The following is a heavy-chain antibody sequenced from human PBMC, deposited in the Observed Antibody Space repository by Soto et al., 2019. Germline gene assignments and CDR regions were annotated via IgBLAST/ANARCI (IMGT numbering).Heavy chain of an antibody. CDR1: GYTFTSYG. J-gene: IGHJ4*02. CDR3: ARDLTERWLPTLYYFDY. Sequence: ASVKVSCKASGYTFTSYGISWVRQAPGQGLEWMGWISAYNGNTNYAQKLQGRVTMTTDTSTSTAYMELRSLRSDDTAVYYCARDLTERWLPTLYYFDYWGQGTLVTVSS. CDR2: ISAYNGNT. V-gene: IGHV1-18*01. D-gene: IGHD5-12*01.